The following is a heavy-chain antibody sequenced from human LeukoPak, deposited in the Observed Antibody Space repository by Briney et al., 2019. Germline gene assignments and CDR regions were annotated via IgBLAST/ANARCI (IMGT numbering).Heavy chain of an antibody. CDR1: GGSVSSDEYN. CDR2: IYYSGST. CDR3: ARADMITFGGAFGY. J-gene: IGHJ4*02. D-gene: IGHD3-16*01. Sequence: SQTLSLTCTVSGGSVSSDEYNWSWIRQTPGKGLERIGYIYYSGSTYYNPSLKSRLTISVDTSKNQFSLKLRSVTAADTAVYYCARADMITFGGAFGYWGQGTLVTVSS. V-gene: IGHV4-30-4*01.